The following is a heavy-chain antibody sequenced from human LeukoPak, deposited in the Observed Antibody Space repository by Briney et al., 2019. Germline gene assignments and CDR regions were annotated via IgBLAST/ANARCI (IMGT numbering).Heavy chain of an antibody. CDR1: GFTFNKYG. D-gene: IGHD1-26*01. J-gene: IGHJ6*02. CDR3: VKGKWEDNHYYFGFQL. V-gene: IGHV3-30*03. CDR2: VSFDSYNE. Sequence: WRSLTLTCAASGFTFNKYGMHWVRQAPGKGLEWVAVVSFDSYNEFYGDSVKGRFTISRDNSKNMVDLQMDSLRPEDTAVYFCVKGKWEDNHYYFGFQLWGQGTTVTVAS.